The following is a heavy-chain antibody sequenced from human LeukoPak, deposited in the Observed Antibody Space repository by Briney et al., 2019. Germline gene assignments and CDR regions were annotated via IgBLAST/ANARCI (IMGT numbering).Heavy chain of an antibody. D-gene: IGHD3-22*01. Sequence: TSQTLSLTCAVSGGSISSGGYSWSWIRQPPGKGLEWIGYIYHSGSTYYNPSLKSRVTISVDRSKNQFSLKLSSVTAADTAVYYCARDTPRYYYDSSGYRGAFDIWGQGTMVTVSS. J-gene: IGHJ3*02. CDR2: IYHSGST. CDR3: ARDTPRYYYDSSGYRGAFDI. CDR1: GGSISSGGYS. V-gene: IGHV4-30-2*01.